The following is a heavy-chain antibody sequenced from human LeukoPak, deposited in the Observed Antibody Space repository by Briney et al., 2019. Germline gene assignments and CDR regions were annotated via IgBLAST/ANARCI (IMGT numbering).Heavy chain of an antibody. CDR3: GGKTGRTGTYY. D-gene: IGHD3-10*01. V-gene: IGHV3-23*05. CDR2: IFSSGSNT. Sequence: GGSLRLSCAASGFSFSDSVMSWVRRAPGKGLEWVSAIFSSGSNTYYADSVKGRFTISRDNSKNTLFLQMNSLRAEDTAVYHCGGKTGRTGTYYWGQGTLVTVSS. J-gene: IGHJ4*02. CDR1: GFSFSDSV.